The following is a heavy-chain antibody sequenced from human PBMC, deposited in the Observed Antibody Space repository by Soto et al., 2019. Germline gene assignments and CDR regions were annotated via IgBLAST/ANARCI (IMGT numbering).Heavy chain of an antibody. J-gene: IGHJ4*02. CDR3: ARGRYGDY. D-gene: IGHD1-1*01. V-gene: IGHV1-18*01. Sequence: QVHLVQSGAEVKKPGASVKVSRKGSGYAFTTYGITWVRQAPGQGLEWMGWISAHNGNTNYAQKLQGRVTVTRDTSTSTAYMELMSLRSDDTAVYYCARGRYGDYWGQGALVTVSS. CDR1: GYAFTTYG. CDR2: ISAHNGNT.